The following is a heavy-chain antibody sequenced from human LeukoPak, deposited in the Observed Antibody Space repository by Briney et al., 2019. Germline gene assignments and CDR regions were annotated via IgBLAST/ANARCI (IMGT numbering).Heavy chain of an antibody. CDR2: ISAYNGNT. CDR1: GYTFTSYG. V-gene: IGHV1-18*01. J-gene: IGHJ4*02. Sequence: ASVKVSCKASGYTFTSYGISWVRQAPGQGLEWMGWISAYNGNTNYAQKLQGRVTTTTDTSTSTAYMELRSLRSDDTAVYYCARDPYYYDSSGYYPIDYWGQGTLVTISS. CDR3: ARDPYYYDSSGYYPIDY. D-gene: IGHD3-22*01.